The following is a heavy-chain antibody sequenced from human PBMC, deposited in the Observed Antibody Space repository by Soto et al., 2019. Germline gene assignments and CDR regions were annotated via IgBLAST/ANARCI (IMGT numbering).Heavy chain of an antibody. CDR1: GGSISSGGYY. Sequence: PSETLSLTFTVSGGSISSGGYYWSWIRQHPAKGLEWIGYIYYSGSTYYNPSLKSRVTISVETSKNQFSLKLSSVTAADTAVYYCARNRPLSYYDSSGYYFPPYYFDYWGQGTLVPSPQ. CDR2: IYYSGST. V-gene: IGHV4-31*03. D-gene: IGHD3-22*01. J-gene: IGHJ4*02. CDR3: ARNRPLSYYDSSGYYFPPYYFDY.